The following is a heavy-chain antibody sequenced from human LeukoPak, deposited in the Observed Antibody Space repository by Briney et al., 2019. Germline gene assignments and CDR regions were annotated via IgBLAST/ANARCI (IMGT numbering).Heavy chain of an antibody. CDR3: ARDMYGYYFDY. D-gene: IGHD3-10*01. J-gene: IGHJ4*02. CDR2: IYYSGST. V-gene: IGHV4-61*08. CDR1: GGSISSGGHY. Sequence: SETLSLTCTVSGGSISSGGHYWSWIRQPPGKGLEWIGYIYYSGSTNYNPSLKSRVTISVDTSKNQLSLKLSSVTAADTAVYYCARDMYGYYFDYWGQGTLVTVSS.